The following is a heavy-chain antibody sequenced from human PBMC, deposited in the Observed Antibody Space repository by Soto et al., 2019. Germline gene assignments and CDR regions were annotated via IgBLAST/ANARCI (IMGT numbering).Heavy chain of an antibody. CDR3: ARDQMPHSSSLDYYFYGMDV. CDR2: VSYDGSDK. V-gene: IGHV3-30-3*01. Sequence: QVQLVESGGGVVQPGGSLRLSCAASGFIFSSFGIHWVRQAPGKGLEWVAVVSYDGSDKYYTESVKGRFTISRDNSKSALYLLMNSLRPEDTAVYYCARDQMPHSSSLDYYFYGMDVWGQGTTVSVS. CDR1: GFIFSSFG. D-gene: IGHD6-13*01. J-gene: IGHJ6*02.